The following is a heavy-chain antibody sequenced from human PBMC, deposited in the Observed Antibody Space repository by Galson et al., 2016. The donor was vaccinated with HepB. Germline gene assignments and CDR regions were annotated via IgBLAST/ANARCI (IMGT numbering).Heavy chain of an antibody. J-gene: IGHJ5*02. D-gene: IGHD3-10*01. CDR1: GFTFSSYG. Sequence: SLRLSCAASGFTFSSYGVHWVRQAPGKGLVWVASISSDGSTTTYADSVKGRFTISRDNAKNTLYLQMNSLRAEDTALYYCATGEATVVRWVTAAAWGQRTPVTVTS. V-gene: IGHV3-74*01. CDR3: ATGEATVVRWVTAAA. CDR2: ISSDGSTT.